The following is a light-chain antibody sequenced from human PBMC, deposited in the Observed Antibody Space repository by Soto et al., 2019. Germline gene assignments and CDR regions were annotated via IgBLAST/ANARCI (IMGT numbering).Light chain of an antibody. CDR2: GAS. J-gene: IGKJ5*01. Sequence: EIVMTQSPATLSVSPGERATLSCRASQSVCSNLAWYQQKPGQAPRLLIDGASTRATGVPARFSGSGSGTDFTLTITRLEPEDSAVYFCQQYTGPPPTFGQGTRLKIK. V-gene: IGKV3-15*01. CDR3: QQYTGPPPT. CDR1: QSVCSN.